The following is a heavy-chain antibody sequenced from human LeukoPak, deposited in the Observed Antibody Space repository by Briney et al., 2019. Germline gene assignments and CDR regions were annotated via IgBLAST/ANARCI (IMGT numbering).Heavy chain of an antibody. D-gene: IGHD6-13*01. Sequence: GGSLRLSCAASGFTVSSNYMSWVRQAPGKGLEWVSVIYSGGSTYYADSVKGRFTISRDNSKNTLYLQMNSLRPEDTAVYYCARAAYSSSGGASDIWGQGTMVTVSS. CDR1: GFTVSSNY. CDR3: ARAAYSSSGGASDI. V-gene: IGHV3-66*01. J-gene: IGHJ3*02. CDR2: IYSGGST.